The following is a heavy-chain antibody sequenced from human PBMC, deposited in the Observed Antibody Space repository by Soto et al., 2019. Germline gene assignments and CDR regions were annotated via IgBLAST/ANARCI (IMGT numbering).Heavy chain of an antibody. D-gene: IGHD1-7*01. V-gene: IGHV4-31*03. CDR3: ARGSNYGLSLYIDY. Sequence: PSETLSLTCTVSGGSISSGGYYWSWIRQHPGKGLEWIGYIYYSGSTYYNPSLKSRVTISVDTSKNQFSLKLSSVTAADTAVYYCARGSNYGLSLYIDYWGQGTLVTVSS. CDR1: GGSISSGGYY. J-gene: IGHJ4*02. CDR2: IYYSGST.